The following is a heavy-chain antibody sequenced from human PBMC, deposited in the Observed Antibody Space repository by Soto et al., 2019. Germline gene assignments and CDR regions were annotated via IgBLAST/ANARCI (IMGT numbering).Heavy chain of an antibody. V-gene: IGHV3-23*01. CDR1: GFTFSSYA. CDR2: ISGSGGST. Sequence: EVQLLESGGGLVQPGGSLRLSCAASGFTFSSYAMSWVRQAPGKGLEWVSAISGSGGSTYYADSVKGRFTISRDNSKNTLYLQMNSLRAEDTAVYYCAKVSLEQWLVRGGYYFDYWGQGTLVTVSS. J-gene: IGHJ4*02. CDR3: AKVSLEQWLVRGGYYFDY. D-gene: IGHD6-19*01.